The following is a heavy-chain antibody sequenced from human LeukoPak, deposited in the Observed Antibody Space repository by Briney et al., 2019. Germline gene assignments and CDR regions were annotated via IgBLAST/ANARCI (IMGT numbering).Heavy chain of an antibody. Sequence: VASVKVSCKASGYTSASYGISWVRQAPGQGLEWMGWISAYNGNTNYAQKLRGRVTMTTDTSTSTAYMELRSLRSDDTAVYYCARVLVGATTNYYYYGMDVWGQGTTVTVSS. V-gene: IGHV1-18*01. CDR3: ARVLVGATTNYYYYGMDV. CDR2: ISAYNGNT. CDR1: GYTSASYG. J-gene: IGHJ6*02. D-gene: IGHD1-26*01.